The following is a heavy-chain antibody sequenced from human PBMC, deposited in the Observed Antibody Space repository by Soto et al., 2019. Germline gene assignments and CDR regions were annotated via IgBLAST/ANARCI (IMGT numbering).Heavy chain of an antibody. Sequence: GGSLRLSCAASGFTFSSYGMHWVRQAPGKGLEWVAVISYDGSNKYYADSVKGRFTISRDNSKNTLYLQMNSLRAEDTAVYYCARDQRELELPGYYYYGMDVWGQGTTVTVSS. CDR1: GFTFSSYG. CDR3: ARDQRELELPGYYYYGMDV. CDR2: ISYDGSNK. D-gene: IGHD1-7*01. V-gene: IGHV3-30*03. J-gene: IGHJ6*02.